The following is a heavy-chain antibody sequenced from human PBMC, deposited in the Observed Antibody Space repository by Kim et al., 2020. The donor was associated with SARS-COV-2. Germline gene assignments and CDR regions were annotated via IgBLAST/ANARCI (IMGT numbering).Heavy chain of an antibody. CDR3: AKPPQASSSWYGDYYYG. CDR2: ISYDGSNK. J-gene: IGHJ6*01. V-gene: IGHV3-30*18. CDR1: GFTFSSYG. Sequence: GGSLRLSCAASGFTFSSYGMHWVRQAPGKGLEWVAVISYDGSNKYYADSVKGRFTISRDNSKNTLYLQMNSLRAEDTAVYYCAKPPQASSSWYGDYYYG. D-gene: IGHD6-13*01.